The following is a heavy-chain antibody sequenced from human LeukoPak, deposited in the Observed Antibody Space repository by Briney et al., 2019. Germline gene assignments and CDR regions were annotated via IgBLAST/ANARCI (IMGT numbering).Heavy chain of an antibody. Sequence: GGSLRLSCAASGFTFDDYAMHWVRQAPGKGLEWVSGISWNSGSIGYADSVKGRFTISRDNAKNSLYLQMNSLRAEDMALYYCAKATHNRLQFSEMMEGDAFDIWGQGTMITVSS. CDR3: AKATHNRLQFSEMMEGDAFDI. V-gene: IGHV3-9*03. J-gene: IGHJ3*02. CDR2: ISWNSGSI. D-gene: IGHD4-11*01. CDR1: GFTFDDYA.